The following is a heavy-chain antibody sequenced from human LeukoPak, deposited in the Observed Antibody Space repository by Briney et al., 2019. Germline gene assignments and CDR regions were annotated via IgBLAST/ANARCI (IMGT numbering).Heavy chain of an antibody. CDR1: GFTFGAYG. CDR3: AKGSIPAAVTYYMDV. D-gene: IGHD2-2*01. CDR2: IGFGGTNK. J-gene: IGHJ6*03. V-gene: IGHV3-30*02. Sequence: GRSLRLSCAASGFTFGAYGMHWVRQAPGRGLEWLAFIGFGGTNKYYADSVQGRFSISRDNSKNTLFVQMNSLRIEDTAVYFCAKGSIPAAVTYYMDVWGEGTTVTVSS.